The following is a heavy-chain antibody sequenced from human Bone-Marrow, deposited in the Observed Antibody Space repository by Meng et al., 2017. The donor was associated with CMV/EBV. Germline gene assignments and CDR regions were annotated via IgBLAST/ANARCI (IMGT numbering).Heavy chain of an antibody. CDR3: ARDHPRAVWYFQD. Sequence: GGSLRLACAASGFTFSDYYMSWVRQSPGNGLEWIAFISGRGHAINYADSVDGRFTISRDSAKDSLFLQMNYLRVEDTADYYCARDHPRAVWYFQDWGQGTLVTVAS. J-gene: IGHJ1*01. V-gene: IGHV3-11*01. CDR2: ISGRGHAI. CDR1: GFTFSDYY. D-gene: IGHD3-16*01.